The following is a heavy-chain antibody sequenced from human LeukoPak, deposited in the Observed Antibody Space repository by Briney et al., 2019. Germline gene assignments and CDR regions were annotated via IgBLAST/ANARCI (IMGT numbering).Heavy chain of an antibody. CDR3: ATGSGSSWRKGLDY. V-gene: IGHV3-21*01. Sequence: PGGSLRLSCAASGFTFSSYSMNWVRQAPGRGLEWVSSISSGSGYIYYADSVKGRLTISRDNAKNSLYLQMNSLRAEDTAVYYCATGSGSSWRKGLDYWGQGTLVTVSS. CDR1: GFTFSSYS. J-gene: IGHJ4*02. D-gene: IGHD6-13*01. CDR2: ISSGSGYI.